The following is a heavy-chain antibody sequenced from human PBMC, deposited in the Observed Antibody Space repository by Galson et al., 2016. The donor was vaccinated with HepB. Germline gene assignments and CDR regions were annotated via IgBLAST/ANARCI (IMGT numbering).Heavy chain of an antibody. CDR3: VRDDIVAPGEATYYFDY. J-gene: IGHJ4*02. Sequence: SLRLSCAASGFTFGNYEMNWVRQAPGKGLEWVSFISKSGTTVYYADSVKCRFTISRDNANNALYLHMDSLGVEDTAVYYCVRDDIVAPGEATYYFDYWGQGTLVTVSS. CDR2: ISKSGTTV. V-gene: IGHV3-48*03. CDR1: GFTFGNYE. D-gene: IGHD5-12*01.